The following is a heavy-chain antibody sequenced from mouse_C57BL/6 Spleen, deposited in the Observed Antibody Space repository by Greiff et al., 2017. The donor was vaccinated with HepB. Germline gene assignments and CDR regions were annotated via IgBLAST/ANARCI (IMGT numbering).Heavy chain of an antibody. CDR3: ARGDYYDYDVRYFDY. J-gene: IGHJ2*01. CDR2: ISSGGSYT. V-gene: IGHV5-6*01. Sequence: EVQGVESGGDLVKPGGSLKLSCAASGFTFSSYGMSWVRQTPDKRLEWVATISSGGSYTYYPDSVKGRFTISRDNAKNTLYLQMSSLKSEDTAMYYCARGDYYDYDVRYFDYWGQGTTLTVSS. D-gene: IGHD2-4*01. CDR1: GFTFSSYG.